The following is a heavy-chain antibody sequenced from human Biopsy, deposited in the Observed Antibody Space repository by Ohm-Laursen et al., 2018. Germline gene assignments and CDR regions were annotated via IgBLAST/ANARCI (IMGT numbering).Heavy chain of an antibody. Sequence: SLRLSCSASGFTSNVYSIVWVRQAPGKGLEWVSSITSRTSSTYYADSVKGRVTISRDNANNSVSLQMNNLRVDDTAVYYCARWYGDLFYYYNGMDVWGQGTTVTVSS. CDR2: ITSRTSST. J-gene: IGHJ6*02. D-gene: IGHD3-10*01. CDR3: ARWYGDLFYYYNGMDV. V-gene: IGHV3-21*01. CDR1: GFTSNVYS.